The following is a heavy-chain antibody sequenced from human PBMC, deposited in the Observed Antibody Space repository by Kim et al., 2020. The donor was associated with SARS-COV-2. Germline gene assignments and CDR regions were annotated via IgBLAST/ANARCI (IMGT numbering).Heavy chain of an antibody. CDR1: GFTFSNYS. CDR3: ASSRGYYDSSGQGVFDY. Sequence: GGSLRLSCAASGFTFSNYSMNWVRQAPGKGLEWVSSISSSSSYIYYADSVKGRFTISRDNAKNSLFLHMNSLRAEDTALYYCASSRGYYDSSGQGVFDYWGQGTLVTVSS. J-gene: IGHJ4*02. CDR2: ISSSSSYI. V-gene: IGHV3-21*01. D-gene: IGHD3-22*01.